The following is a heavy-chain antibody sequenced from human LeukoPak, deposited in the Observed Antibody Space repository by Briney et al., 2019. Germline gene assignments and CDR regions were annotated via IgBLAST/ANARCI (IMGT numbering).Heavy chain of an antibody. Sequence: SVKVSCKASGGTFSSYAISWVRQAPGQGLEWMGRIIPILGIANYAQKFQGRVTITADKSTSTAYMELSSLRAEDTAVYYCASRPLHCTSTSCYTDAFDIWGQGTMVTVSS. J-gene: IGHJ3*02. CDR3: ASRPLHCTSTSCYTDAFDI. CDR1: GGTFSSYA. D-gene: IGHD2-2*02. CDR2: IIPILGIA. V-gene: IGHV1-69*04.